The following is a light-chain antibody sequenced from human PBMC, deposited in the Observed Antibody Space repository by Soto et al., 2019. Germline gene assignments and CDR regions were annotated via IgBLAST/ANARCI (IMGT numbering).Light chain of an antibody. CDR3: SAFTGTTYV. V-gene: IGLV2-14*03. CDR1: SSDVGGNKY. CDR2: DVS. J-gene: IGLJ1*01. Sequence: QSVLTQPASVSGSPGQSLTICCTGTSSDVGGNKYVSWYQHYPGKAPKLMICDVSNRPSGVSNRFSGSKSGNTASLTISGLQAEDEADYYCSAFTGTTYVFGTGTKVTVL.